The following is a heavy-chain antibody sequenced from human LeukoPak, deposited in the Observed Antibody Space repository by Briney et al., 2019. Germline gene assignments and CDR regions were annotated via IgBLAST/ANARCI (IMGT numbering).Heavy chain of an antibody. CDR2: IYTSGST. CDR1: GGSISSSSYY. V-gene: IGHV4-61*02. Sequence: SETLSLTCTVSGGSISSSSYYWSWIRRPAGKGLEWIGRIYTSGSTNYNPSLKSRVTMSVDTSKNQFSLKLSSVTAADTAVYYCARDLTVVYDAFDIWGQGTMVTVSS. J-gene: IGHJ3*02. CDR3: ARDLTVVYDAFDI. D-gene: IGHD2-8*02.